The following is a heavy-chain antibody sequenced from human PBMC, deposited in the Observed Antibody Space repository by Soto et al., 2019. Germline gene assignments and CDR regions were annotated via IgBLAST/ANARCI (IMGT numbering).Heavy chain of an antibody. CDR1: GGTFSSYA. Sequence: SVKVSCKASGGTFSSYAISWVRQAPGQGLEWMGGIIPIFGTANYAQKFQGRVTITADESTSTAYMELSSLRSEDTAVYYCARAGYYGSGSYYRRDYYGMDVWGQGTTVTVSS. J-gene: IGHJ6*02. CDR2: IIPIFGTA. D-gene: IGHD3-10*01. V-gene: IGHV1-69*13. CDR3: ARAGYYGSGSYYRRDYYGMDV.